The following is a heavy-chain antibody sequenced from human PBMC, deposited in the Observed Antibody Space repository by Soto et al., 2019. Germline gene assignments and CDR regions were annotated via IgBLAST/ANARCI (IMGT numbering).Heavy chain of an antibody. Sequence: ASVKVSCKASGYDFTAYDINWVRQASGQGLEWMGWMNPINGATGSARRFQGRVSMTRNTATATAYLELTSLRSDDSAVYYCGRGPSPRAPAGGTPYYYAMDVWGQGTTVTVSS. J-gene: IGHJ6*02. CDR3: GRGPSPRAPAGGTPYYYAMDV. CDR1: GYDFTAYD. V-gene: IGHV1-8*02. CDR2: MNPINGAT. D-gene: IGHD6-13*01.